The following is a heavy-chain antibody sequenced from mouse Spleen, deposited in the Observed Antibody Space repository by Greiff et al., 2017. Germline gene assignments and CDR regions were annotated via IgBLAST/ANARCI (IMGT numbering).Heavy chain of an antibody. CDR3: ARHEEDHYYGSSLYYFDY. Sequence: VQVVESGAELVKPGASVKLSCKASGYTFTEYTIHWVKQRSGQGLEWIGWFYPGSGSIKYNEKFKDKATLTADKSSSTVYMELSRLTSEDSAVYFCARHEEDHYYGSSLYYFDYWGQGTTLTVSS. J-gene: IGHJ2*01. V-gene: IGHV1-62-2*01. D-gene: IGHD1-1*01. CDR1: GYTFTEYT. CDR2: FYPGSGSI.